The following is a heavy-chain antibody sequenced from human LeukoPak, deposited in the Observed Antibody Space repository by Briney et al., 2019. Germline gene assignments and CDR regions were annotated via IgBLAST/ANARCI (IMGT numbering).Heavy chain of an antibody. V-gene: IGHV1-69*06. Sequence: ASVKVSCKAYGGTFSSYANSWVRQAPGQGLEWMGGIIPIFGTANYAQKFQGRVTITADKSTSTAYMELRSLRSDDTAVYYCARGPITMIVVPHFRDYFDYWGQGTLVTVSS. CDR3: ARGPITMIVVPHFRDYFDY. CDR1: GGTFSSYA. CDR2: IIPIFGTA. D-gene: IGHD3-22*01. J-gene: IGHJ4*02.